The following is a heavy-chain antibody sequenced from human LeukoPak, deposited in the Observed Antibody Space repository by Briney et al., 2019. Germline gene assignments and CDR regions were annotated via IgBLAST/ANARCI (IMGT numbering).Heavy chain of an antibody. CDR2: IKSKTDGGTT. D-gene: IGHD2-21*02. Sequence: GGSLRLSCAASGFTFSGFAMSWVRQAPGKGLEWVGRIKSKTDGGTTDYAAPVKGRFTISRDDSKNTLYLQMNSLKTEDTAVYYCKSGVGDYYFDYWGQGTLVTVSS. J-gene: IGHJ4*02. CDR1: GFTFSGFA. V-gene: IGHV3-15*01. CDR3: KSGVGDYYFDY.